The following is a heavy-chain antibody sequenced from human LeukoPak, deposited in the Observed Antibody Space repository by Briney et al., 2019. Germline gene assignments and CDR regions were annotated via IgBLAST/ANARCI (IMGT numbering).Heavy chain of an antibody. V-gene: IGHV4-39*01. CDR3: ARGRLHYDSSGYYYSYYYMDV. CDR1: GGSISSSSYY. Sequence: PSETLSLTCTVSGGSISSSSYYWGWIRQPPGKGLEWIGSIYYSGSTYYNPSLKSRVTISVDTSKNQFSLKLSSVTAADTAVYYCARGRLHYDSSGYYYSYYYMDVWGKGTTVTVSS. CDR2: IYYSGST. J-gene: IGHJ6*03. D-gene: IGHD3-22*01.